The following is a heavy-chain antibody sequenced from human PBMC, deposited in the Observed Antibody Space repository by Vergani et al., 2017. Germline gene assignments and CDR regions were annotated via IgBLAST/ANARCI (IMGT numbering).Heavy chain of an antibody. J-gene: IGHJ5*02. CDR2: ISSSSSYI. V-gene: IGHV3-48*03. CDR1: GFTFSSYE. Sequence: EVQLVESGGGLVQPGGSLRLSCAASGFTFSSYEMNWVRQAPGKGLEWVSSISSSSSYIYYADSVKGRFTISRDNAKNSLYLQMNSLRAEDTAVYYCARDPCSGGSCYHWFDPWGQGTLVTVSS. D-gene: IGHD2-15*01. CDR3: ARDPCSGGSCYHWFDP.